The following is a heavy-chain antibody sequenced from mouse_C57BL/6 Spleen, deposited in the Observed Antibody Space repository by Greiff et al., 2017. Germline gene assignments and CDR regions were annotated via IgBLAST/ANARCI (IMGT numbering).Heavy chain of an antibody. CDR3: AREDSNYPFDY. J-gene: IGHJ2*01. D-gene: IGHD2-5*01. V-gene: IGHV1-54*01. CDR2: INPGSGGT. CDR1: GYAFTNYL. Sequence: VQLQQSGAELVRPGTSVKVSCKASGYAFTNYLIEWVKQRPGQGLEWIGVINPGSGGTNYNEKFKGKATLTADKSSSTAYMQLSSLTSEDSAVYFCAREDSNYPFDYWGQGTTLTVSS.